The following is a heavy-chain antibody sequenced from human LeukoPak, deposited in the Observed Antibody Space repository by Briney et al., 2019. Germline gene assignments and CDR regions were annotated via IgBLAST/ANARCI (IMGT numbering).Heavy chain of an antibody. CDR2: ISSSGSTI. V-gene: IGHV3-11*01. D-gene: IGHD4-17*01. CDR1: GFTFSDYY. J-gene: IGHJ4*02. Sequence: PWGSLRLSCAASGFTFSDYYMSWIRQAPGKGLEWVSYISSSGSTIYYADSVKGRFTISRDNAKNSLYLQMNSLRAEDTAVYYCAKAGFYGDYWFDYWGQGTLVTVSS. CDR3: AKAGFYGDYWFDY.